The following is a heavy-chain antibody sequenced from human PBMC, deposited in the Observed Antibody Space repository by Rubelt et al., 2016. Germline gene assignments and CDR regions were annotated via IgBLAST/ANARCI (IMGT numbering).Heavy chain of an antibody. CDR2: ISAYDGNI. Sequence: QVQLVQSGAEVKKPGASVKVSCKASGYTFTSYGISWVRQAPGPGLEWMGWISAYDGNIKYAQKLQGRVTMTTDTSTSTAYMELRSLRSDDTAVYFCARDQLALYAFDIWGQGTMVTVSS. J-gene: IGHJ3*02. D-gene: IGHD1-1*01. CDR3: ARDQLALYAFDI. V-gene: IGHV1-18*01. CDR1: GYTFTSYG.